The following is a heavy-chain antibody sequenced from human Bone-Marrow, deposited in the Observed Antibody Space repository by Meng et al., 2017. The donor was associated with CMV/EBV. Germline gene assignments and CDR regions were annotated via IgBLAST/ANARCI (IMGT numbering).Heavy chain of an antibody. CDR1: GASFSNFA. V-gene: IGHV1-69*13. CDR3: ATKVGDRIGYPLAHFDY. D-gene: IGHD3-22*01. Sequence: SVKVSCKASGASFSNFAISWVRQAPGQGLEWMGGVIPIFGTPNYAEKFQGRVTITADESTSTAYMELSSLRSEDRAVYYCATKVGDRIGYPLAHFDYWGQGTLVTVSS. CDR2: VIPIFGTP. J-gene: IGHJ4*02.